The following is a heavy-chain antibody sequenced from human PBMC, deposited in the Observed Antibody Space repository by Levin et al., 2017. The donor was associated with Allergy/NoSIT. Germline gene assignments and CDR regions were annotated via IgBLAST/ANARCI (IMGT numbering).Heavy chain of an antibody. CDR3: GKYVGFGADWYLDL. J-gene: IGHJ2*01. CDR2: ISGSGSGT. CDR1: GFPFSNYA. D-gene: IGHD3-10*01. V-gene: IGHV3-23*01. Sequence: LSLTCAASGFPFSNYAMSWVRQAPGKGLEWVSGISGSGSGTYYADSVKGRFTISRDNSKNTLYLQMNSLRAEDEGVCYCGKYVGFGADWYLDLWGRGTLVTVSS.